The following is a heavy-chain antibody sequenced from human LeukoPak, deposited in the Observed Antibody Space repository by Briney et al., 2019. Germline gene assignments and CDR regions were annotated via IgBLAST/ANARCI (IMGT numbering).Heavy chain of an antibody. J-gene: IGHJ5*02. D-gene: IGHD3-10*01. Sequence: PGGSLRLSCAASGFTVSINYMSWVRQAPGKGLEWVSVIYSGGSTYYADSVKGRFTISRDNSKNTLYLQMNSLRAEDTAVYYCAREGLDYYGASWGQGTLVTVSS. V-gene: IGHV3-53*01. CDR2: IYSGGST. CDR1: GFTVSINY. CDR3: AREGLDYYGAS.